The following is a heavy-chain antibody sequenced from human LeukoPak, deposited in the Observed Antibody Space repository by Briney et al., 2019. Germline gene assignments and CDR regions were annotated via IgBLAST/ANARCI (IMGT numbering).Heavy chain of an antibody. CDR1: GGSVSSGRYY. CDR2: ISYSGST. CDR3: ATYSSSWWEYYFDY. V-gene: IGHV4-61*01. D-gene: IGHD6-13*01. J-gene: IGHJ4*02. Sequence: PSETLSLTCTVSGGSVSSGRYYWSWIRQPPGKGLEWIGYISYSGSTNYNHSLKSRVTISVDTSKNQFSLKLSSVTAADTAVYYCATYSSSWWEYYFDYWGQGTLVTVSS.